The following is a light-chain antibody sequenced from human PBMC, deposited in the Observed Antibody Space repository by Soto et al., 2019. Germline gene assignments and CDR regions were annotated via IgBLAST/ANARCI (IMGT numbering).Light chain of an antibody. Sequence: DIQMTQSPSAMSASVGDRVTITCRASRGISNYLTWFQQKPGKVPKLLIYAASSLQSGVPSRFSGSGSGTEFTLTITSLQPEDFATYFCLQHSSYPLTFGGGTKVEIK. CDR1: RGISNY. J-gene: IGKJ4*01. V-gene: IGKV1-17*03. CDR2: AAS. CDR3: LQHSSYPLT.